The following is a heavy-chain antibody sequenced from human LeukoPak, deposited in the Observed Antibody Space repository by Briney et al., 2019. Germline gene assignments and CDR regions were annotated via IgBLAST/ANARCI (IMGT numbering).Heavy chain of an antibody. CDR2: ISYDGNNK. J-gene: IGHJ4*02. CDR3: ARGNNVLMVTGCFDY. D-gene: IGHD2-21*02. Sequence: AGGSLRLSCAASGFTFSNYDMHWVRQAPGKGLEWVAFISYDGNNKDFADSVKGRFTISRDNSKNTMYLQMNSLRAEDTAVYYCARGNNVLMVTGCFDYWGQGTLVTVSS. V-gene: IGHV3-30-3*01. CDR1: GFTFSNYD.